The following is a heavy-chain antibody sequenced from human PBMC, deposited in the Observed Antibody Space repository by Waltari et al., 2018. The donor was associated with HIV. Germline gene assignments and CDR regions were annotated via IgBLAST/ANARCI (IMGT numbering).Heavy chain of an antibody. CDR1: GFTLSTYT. D-gene: IGHD1-26*01. J-gene: IGHJ4*02. CDR3: VADLGGSHDS. CDR2: STSTSRFI. Sequence: MQLVESGGGLVKPGGSRSLSCATSGFTLSTYTMTWVRQTPGKGLEWNPSSTSTSRFIVYSDSTKGRFIISRDNAQNSLSLQMTSLTAEDTAVYFCVADLGGSHDSWGQGTLVTVSS. V-gene: IGHV3-21*02.